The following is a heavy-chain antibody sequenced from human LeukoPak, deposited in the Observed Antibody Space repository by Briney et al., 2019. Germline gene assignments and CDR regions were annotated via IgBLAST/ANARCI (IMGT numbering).Heavy chain of an antibody. Sequence: GGSLRLSCAASGLTFSRYWMQWVRQAPGKGLVWVSHINSDGSSTSYADFVQGRFTISRDNAKNTLYLQMNSLRVEDTAMYYCVRDNSGVDYWGQGTLVTVSS. CDR2: INSDGSST. V-gene: IGHV3-74*01. J-gene: IGHJ4*02. CDR1: GLTFSRYW. D-gene: IGHD2-8*01. CDR3: VRDNSGVDY.